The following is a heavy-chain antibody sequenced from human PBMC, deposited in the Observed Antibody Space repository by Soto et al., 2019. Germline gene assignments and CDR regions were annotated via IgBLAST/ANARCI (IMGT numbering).Heavy chain of an antibody. V-gene: IGHV3-21*01. D-gene: IGHD2-21*01. CDR3: ARNIIVGAFDP. Sequence: VWSLTLSCVASVFTLSSNSLTWLRQAPGKVLEWGACISSRGSYTHYADSVKGRFTISRDNANKSLYLQMNSLRAEDTAVYHCARNIIVGAFDPWGQGTLVTVSS. J-gene: IGHJ5*02. CDR1: VFTLSSNS. CDR2: ISSRGSYT.